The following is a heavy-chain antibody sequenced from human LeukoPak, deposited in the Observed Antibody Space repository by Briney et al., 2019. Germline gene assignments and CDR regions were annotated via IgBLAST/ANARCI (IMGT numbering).Heavy chain of an antibody. Sequence: GGSLRLSCAASGFSVSSNYMNWVRQAPGKGLEWVSITYNVGTTYYTDSVKGRFTISRDNSKNTLYLQMNSLRADDTAVYYCAGGYGSGSYYFWGQGTLVTVSS. D-gene: IGHD3-10*01. J-gene: IGHJ4*02. CDR1: GFSVSSNY. V-gene: IGHV3-66*01. CDR3: AGGYGSGSYYF. CDR2: TYNVGTT.